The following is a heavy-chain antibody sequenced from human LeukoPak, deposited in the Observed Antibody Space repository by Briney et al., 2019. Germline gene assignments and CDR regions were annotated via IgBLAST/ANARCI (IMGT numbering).Heavy chain of an antibody. D-gene: IGHD5-24*01. J-gene: IGHJ6*03. CDR1: GFTFSNYG. CDR3: ARGRDGYNYYYYYYMDV. V-gene: IGHV3-33*02. CDR2: MWSDGSIK. Sequence: GGSLRLSCAASGFTFSNYGMHWVRQAPGKGLEWLAIMWSDGSIKYYADSAKGRFTISRDNSKNTVFLQMNSLRAEDTAVYYCARGRDGYNYYYYYYMDVWGKGTTVTVSS.